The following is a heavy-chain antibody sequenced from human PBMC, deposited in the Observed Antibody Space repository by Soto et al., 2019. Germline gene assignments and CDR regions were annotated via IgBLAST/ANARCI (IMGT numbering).Heavy chain of an antibody. CDR1: GFTFSSYG. J-gene: IGHJ6*02. CDR3: AKDPPYSVYDFWSGYYYYYYGMDV. CDR2: ISYDGSNK. V-gene: IGHV3-30*18. D-gene: IGHD3-3*01. Sequence: LRLSCAASGFTFSSYGMHWVRQAPGKGLEWVAVISYDGSNKYYADSVKGRFTISRDNSKNTLYLQMNSLRAEDTAVYYCAKDPPYSVYDFWSGYYYYYYGMDVWGQGTTVTVSS.